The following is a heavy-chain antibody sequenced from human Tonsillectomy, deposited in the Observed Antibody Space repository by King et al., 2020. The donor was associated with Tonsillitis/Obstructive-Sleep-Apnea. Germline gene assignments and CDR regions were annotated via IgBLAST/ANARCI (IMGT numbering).Heavy chain of an antibody. Sequence: VQLVESGAEVKKPGESLKISCTGSGYSFTSYWSGWVRQMPGKGLEWMGIIYPGDSDTRYSPSFQGQVTISADKSISTAYLQWSSLKASDTAMYYCARSIVVVPANYYYMDVWGKGTTVTVSS. CDR3: ARSIVVVPANYYYMDV. CDR1: GYSFTSYW. D-gene: IGHD2-2*01. V-gene: IGHV5-51*01. CDR2: IYPGDSDT. J-gene: IGHJ6*03.